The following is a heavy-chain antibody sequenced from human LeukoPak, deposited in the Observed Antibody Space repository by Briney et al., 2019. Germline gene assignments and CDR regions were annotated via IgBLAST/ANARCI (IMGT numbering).Heavy chain of an antibody. V-gene: IGHV4-59*08. CDR1: GGSISSYY. D-gene: IGHD2-15*01. Sequence: PSETLSLTCTVSGGSISSYYWSWIRQPPGKGLEWIGYIYYSGSTNSNPSLKSRVTISVDTSKNQFSLKLSSVTAADTAVYYCASSYCSGGSCYNPWGQGTLVTVSS. CDR2: IYYSGST. CDR3: ASSYCSGGSCYNP. J-gene: IGHJ5*02.